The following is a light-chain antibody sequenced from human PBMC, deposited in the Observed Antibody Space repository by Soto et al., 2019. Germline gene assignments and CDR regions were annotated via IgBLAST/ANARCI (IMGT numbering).Light chain of an antibody. CDR3: QQYGGSPMVT. J-gene: IGKJ4*01. CDR1: QSISSGY. Sequence: ETVLTQSPGTLSLSPGERATLSCRASQSISSGYLAWYQQRPGQPPRLLISGASNRATGIPDRFSGSGSGTYFTLTISRLAPEDFAVYYCQQYGGSPMVTFGGGTKVEIK. CDR2: GAS. V-gene: IGKV3-20*01.